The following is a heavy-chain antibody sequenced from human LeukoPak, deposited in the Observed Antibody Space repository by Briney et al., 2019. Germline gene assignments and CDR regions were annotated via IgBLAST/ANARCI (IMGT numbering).Heavy chain of an antibody. J-gene: IGHJ4*02. D-gene: IGHD3-9*01. CDR3: ASPGAGYSFDY. CDR1: GFTVSSNY. V-gene: IGHV3-66*01. CDR2: IYSGGST. Sequence: PGGSLRLSCAASGFTVSSNYMSWVRQAPGKGLEWVSVIYSGGSTYYADSVKGRFTISRDNSKNTLYLQMNSLRAEDTAVYYCASPGAGYSFDYWGQGTLVTVSS.